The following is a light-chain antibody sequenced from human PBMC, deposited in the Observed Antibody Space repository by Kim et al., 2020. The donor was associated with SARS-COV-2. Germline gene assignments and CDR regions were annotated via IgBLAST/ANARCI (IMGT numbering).Light chain of an antibody. CDR2: DVT. Sequence: QSITLSCTGTISDVGGYNYVSWYQQHPGKAPKLMIYDVTKRPSGVSNRFSGSKSGNTASLTISGLQAEDEADYYCSSYTTSSTFYVFGTGTKVTVL. CDR3: SSYTTSSTFYV. J-gene: IGLJ1*01. CDR1: ISDVGGYNY. V-gene: IGLV2-14*04.